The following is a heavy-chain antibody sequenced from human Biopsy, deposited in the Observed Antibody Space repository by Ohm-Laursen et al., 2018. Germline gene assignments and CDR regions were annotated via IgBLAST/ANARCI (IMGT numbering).Heavy chain of an antibody. V-gene: IGHV3-48*01. CDR1: GFTFSSHA. CDR2: IKSDSTTI. CDR3: AREQLMVFAMDV. J-gene: IGHJ6*02. Sequence: SLRLSCSAFGFTFSSHAMAWVRHAPGKGLQWLAYIKSDSTTIYYADSVKGRFTISRDNAKNSLFLQMNSLRAEDTAIYYCAREQLMVFAMDVWGQGTTVTVSS. D-gene: IGHD2-8*01.